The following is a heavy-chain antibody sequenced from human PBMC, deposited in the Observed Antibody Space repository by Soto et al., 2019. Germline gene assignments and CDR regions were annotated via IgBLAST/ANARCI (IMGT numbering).Heavy chain of an antibody. Sequence: QVQLQESGPGLVKPSQTLSLTCTVSGGSISSGGYYWSWIRQHPGKGLEWIGYIYYSGSTYYNPSLKSRVTISVDTSKNQFSLKLSSVTAANTAGYYCACSSGTPPRFDYWGQGTLVTVSS. CDR3: ACSSGTPPRFDY. V-gene: IGHV4-31*03. D-gene: IGHD3-10*01. J-gene: IGHJ4*02. CDR1: GGSISSGGYY. CDR2: IYYSGST.